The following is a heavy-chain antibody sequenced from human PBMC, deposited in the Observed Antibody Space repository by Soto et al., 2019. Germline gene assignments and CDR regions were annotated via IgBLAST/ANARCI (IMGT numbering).Heavy chain of an antibody. CDR1: GFTFSSYA. Sequence: SLRLSCAASGFTFSSYAMHWVRQAPGKGLEWVAVISYDGSNKYYADSVKGRFTISRDNSKNTLYLQMNSLRAEDTAVYYCASQHVDIVATIEGPSAGEVVDYWGQGTLVTVSS. V-gene: IGHV3-30-3*01. CDR3: ASQHVDIVATIEGPSAGEVVDY. D-gene: IGHD5-12*01. J-gene: IGHJ4*02. CDR2: ISYDGSNK.